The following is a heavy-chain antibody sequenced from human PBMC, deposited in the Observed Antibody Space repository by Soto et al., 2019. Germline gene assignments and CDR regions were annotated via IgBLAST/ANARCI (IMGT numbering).Heavy chain of an antibody. Sequence: PGGSLRLSCAASGFTFSKYDMYWVRQATGKGLEWVSAIGTGGDTHYSDSVKGRFTISRENAKNSLYLQMNSLRGGDTAVYYCERGGLQRRGLDAFDIWGQGTMVTVSS. CDR3: ERGGLQRRGLDAFDI. CDR1: GFTFSKYD. V-gene: IGHV3-13*01. D-gene: IGHD1-1*01. CDR2: IGTGGDT. J-gene: IGHJ3*02.